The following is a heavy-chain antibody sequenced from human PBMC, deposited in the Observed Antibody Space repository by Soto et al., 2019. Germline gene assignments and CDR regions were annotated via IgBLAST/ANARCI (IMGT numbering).Heavy chain of an antibody. J-gene: IGHJ6*02. CDR1: GYDLTSYW. Sequence: GESLKISCQAYGYDLTSYWIGWVRQMPGKGLELMGIIYPGDSDTRYSPSFQGQVTISADKSISTAYLQWSSLKASDTAMYYCARTAAAGKYYYGMDVWGQGTTVTVSS. CDR2: IYPGDSDT. D-gene: IGHD6-13*01. CDR3: ARTAAAGKYYYGMDV. V-gene: IGHV5-51*01.